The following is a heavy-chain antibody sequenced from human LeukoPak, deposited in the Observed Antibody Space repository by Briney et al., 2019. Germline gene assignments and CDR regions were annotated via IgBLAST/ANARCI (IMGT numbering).Heavy chain of an antibody. CDR2: IKRKTVGGTT. Sequence: GGPFSLSFAALGSTLRNVGLSWAGQAQGKGREWVGRIKRKTVGGTTDYAAPVKGRFTISRDDSKNTLYLQMNSLRTEDTAVYYCSTDQAYGDYGTDYWGQGTLVTVSS. J-gene: IGHJ4*02. V-gene: IGHV3-15*01. D-gene: IGHD4-17*01. CDR3: STDQAYGDYGTDY. CDR1: GSTLRNVG.